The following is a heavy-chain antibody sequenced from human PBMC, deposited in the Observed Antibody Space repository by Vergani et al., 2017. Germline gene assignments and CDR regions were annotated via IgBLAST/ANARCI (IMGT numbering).Heavy chain of an antibody. CDR2: IYTSGST. Sequence: QVQLQESGPGLVKPSQTLSLTCTVSGGSISSGSYYWSWIRQPAGKGLEWIGRIYTSGSTNYNPSLKSRVTISVDTSKNQFSLKLSSVTAADTAVYYCARHHRYSSSSLDYWGQGTLVTVSS. CDR3: ARHHRYSSSSLDY. CDR1: GGSISSGSYY. V-gene: IGHV4-61*02. D-gene: IGHD6-6*01. J-gene: IGHJ4*02.